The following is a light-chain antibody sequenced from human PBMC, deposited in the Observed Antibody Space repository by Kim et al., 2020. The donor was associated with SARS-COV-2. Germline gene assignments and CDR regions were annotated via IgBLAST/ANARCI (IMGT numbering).Light chain of an antibody. J-gene: IGLJ3*02. V-gene: IGLV1-47*01. Sequence: PGQRVTISCSGSSSNIGSNYVYWYQQLPGTAPKLLIYRNNQRPSGVPDRFSGSKSGTSASLAISGLRSEDEADYYCAAWDDSLWVFGGGTKLTVL. CDR2: RNN. CDR1: SSNIGSNY. CDR3: AAWDDSLWV.